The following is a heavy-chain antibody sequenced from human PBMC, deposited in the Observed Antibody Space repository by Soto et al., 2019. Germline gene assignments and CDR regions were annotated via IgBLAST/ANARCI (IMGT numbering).Heavy chain of an antibody. D-gene: IGHD1-26*01. V-gene: IGHV3-72*01. CDR2: SRNRVHSHST. J-gene: IGHJ6*01. Sequence: EVQLVESGGGLVQPGGSLRLSCVASGFTFSDHYMDWVRQAPGKGLEWVARSRNRVHSHSTEYAASVRGRFTISRDESKSSLYLQMNSLKIEDTAGYYCTRGLLGGAPSYTFHGMDVWGQGTTVTVSS. CDR3: TRGLLGGAPSYTFHGMDV. CDR1: GFTFSDHY.